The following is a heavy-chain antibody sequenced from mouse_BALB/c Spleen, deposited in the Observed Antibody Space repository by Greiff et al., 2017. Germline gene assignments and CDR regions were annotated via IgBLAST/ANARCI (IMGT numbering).Heavy chain of an antibody. V-gene: IGHV7-3*02. Sequence: EVHLVESGGGLVQPGGSLRLSCAPSGFTFTDYYMSWVRQPPGKALEWLGFIRNKANGYTTEYSASVKGRFTISRDYSQSILYLQMNTLRAEDSATYYCARASYYAYAMDYWGQGTSVTVSS. J-gene: IGHJ4*01. CDR1: GFTFTDYY. CDR2: IRNKANGYTT. D-gene: IGHD2-10*01. CDR3: ARASYYAYAMDY.